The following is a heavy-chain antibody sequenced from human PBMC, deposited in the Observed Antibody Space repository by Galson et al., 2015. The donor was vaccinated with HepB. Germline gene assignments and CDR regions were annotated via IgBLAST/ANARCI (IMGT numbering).Heavy chain of an antibody. CDR3: ARASYGDWGSDAFDI. V-gene: IGHV3-7*01. Sequence: SLRLSCAASGFIFSNYYMNWVRQAPGKGLEWVANIKQDGSEKHYVESVEGRFTISRDNAKNSVDLQMSSLRAEDTAVYYCARASYGDWGSDAFDIWGQGTMVTVSS. CDR2: IKQDGSEK. J-gene: IGHJ3*02. CDR1: GFIFSNYY. D-gene: IGHD4-17*01.